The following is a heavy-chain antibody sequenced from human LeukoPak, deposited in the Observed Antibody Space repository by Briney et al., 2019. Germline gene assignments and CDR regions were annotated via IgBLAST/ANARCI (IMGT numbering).Heavy chain of an antibody. CDR1: GDSISTYY. D-gene: IGHD6-6*01. V-gene: IGHV4-59*12. Sequence: SETLSLTCTVSGDSISTYYWNWIRQPPGKGLEWIGYIYHSGSTKYNPSLKSRVTISVDTSKKQFSLKLSSVTAADTAVYHCARESRALIAARPGWFDPWGQGTLVTVSS. CDR3: ARESRALIAARPGWFDP. CDR2: IYHSGST. J-gene: IGHJ5*02.